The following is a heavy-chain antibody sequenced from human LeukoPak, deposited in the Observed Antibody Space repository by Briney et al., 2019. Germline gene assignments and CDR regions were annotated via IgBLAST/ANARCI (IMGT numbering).Heavy chain of an antibody. CDR1: GGSISGYY. D-gene: IGHD6-13*01. CDR2: IYYSGST. Sequence: SETLSLTCTVSGGSISGYYWSWIRQPPGKGLEWVGYIYYSGSTNYNPSLKSRVTLSVDASKNQFSLKLSSVTAADTAVYFCARDGRRYSSTWSFDYWGQGTLVTVSS. V-gene: IGHV4-59*01. J-gene: IGHJ4*02. CDR3: ARDGRRYSSTWSFDY.